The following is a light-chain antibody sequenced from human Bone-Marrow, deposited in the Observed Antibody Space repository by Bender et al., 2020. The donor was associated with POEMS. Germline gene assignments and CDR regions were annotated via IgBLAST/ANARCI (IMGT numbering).Light chain of an antibody. CDR2: DVT. CDR3: SSYTSSSTSRVV. Sequence: QSALTHPSSFSFPPCHSITISFTVTRIYIGGHNYVSWYQQDSGRAPKLIIYDVTYRPSGISSRFSGSKSGNTASLTISDLQAEDEADYFCSSYTSSSTSRVVFGGGTKLTVL. CDR1: RIYIGGHNY. V-gene: IGLV2-14*03. J-gene: IGLJ2*01.